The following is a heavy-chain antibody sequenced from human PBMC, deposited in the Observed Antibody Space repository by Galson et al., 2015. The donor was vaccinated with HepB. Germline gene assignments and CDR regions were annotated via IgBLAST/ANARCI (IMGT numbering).Heavy chain of an antibody. J-gene: IGHJ3*02. CDR2: IWYDGSNK. Sequence: SLRLSCAASGFTFSSYGMHWVRQAPGKGLEWVAVIWYDGSNKYYADSVKGRFTISRDNSKNTLCLQMNSLRAEDTAVYYCAKDMPHADVVVPGNDAFDIWGQGTMVTVSS. CDR3: AKDMPHADVVVPGNDAFDI. D-gene: IGHD2-2*01. CDR1: GFTFSSYG. V-gene: IGHV3-33*06.